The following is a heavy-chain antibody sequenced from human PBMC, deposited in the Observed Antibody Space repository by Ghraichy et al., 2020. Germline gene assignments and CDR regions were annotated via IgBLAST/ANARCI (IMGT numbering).Heavy chain of an antibody. CDR2: ISYDGSNK. V-gene: IGHV3-30*18. Sequence: LSLTCAASGFTFSSYGMHWVRQAPGKGLEWVAVISYDGSNKYYADSVKGRFTISRDNSKNTLYLQMNSLRAEDTAVYYCAKCESGGSYYYYYMDVWGKGTTVTVSS. CDR1: GFTFSSYG. CDR3: AKCESGGSYYYYYMDV. J-gene: IGHJ6*03. D-gene: IGHD1-26*01.